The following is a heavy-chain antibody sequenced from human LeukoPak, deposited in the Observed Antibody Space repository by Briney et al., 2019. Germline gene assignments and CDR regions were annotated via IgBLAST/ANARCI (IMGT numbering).Heavy chain of an antibody. V-gene: IGHV3-23*01. CDR1: GFTFSTYA. J-gene: IGHJ1*01. CDR3: AKRTSRLRIEVADFHP. CDR2: ISDSGGTT. D-gene: IGHD6-19*01. Sequence: PGGSLRLSCAASGFTFSTYAMSWVRQAPGKGLEWVSGISDSGGTTYYADSVKGRFTISRDNSKNRLYLQMSSLRAEDTALYYCAKRTSRLRIEVADFHPWGQGTLLTVSS.